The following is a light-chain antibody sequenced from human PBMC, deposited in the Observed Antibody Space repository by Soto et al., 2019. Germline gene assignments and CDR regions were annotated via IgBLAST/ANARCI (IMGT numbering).Light chain of an antibody. CDR3: QQYESTPPT. CDR1: QSVLYSSNNKNY. V-gene: IGKV4-1*01. Sequence: DIVMTQSPDSLAVSLGERATINCKSSQSVLYSSNNKNYLAWYQQRPGQPPKLLIYWASTRESGVPDRFSGNRSVTDSTLTNTSLQAGNVAVYYCQQYESTPPTFGQGTKLEIK. J-gene: IGKJ2*01. CDR2: WAS.